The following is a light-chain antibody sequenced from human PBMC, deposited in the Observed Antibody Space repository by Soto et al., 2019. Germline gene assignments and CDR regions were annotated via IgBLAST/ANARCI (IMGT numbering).Light chain of an antibody. CDR1: RSNIGDNA. CDR3: AAWDDSLNGVV. CDR2: YDD. J-gene: IGLJ2*01. Sequence: QSVLTQPPSVSEAPRQRVTISCSGSRSNIGDNAVNWYQQPPGKAPKLLIYYDDLLPSGVSDRFSGSKSGTSASLAISGLQSEDEADYYCAAWDDSLNGVVFGGGTKLTVL. V-gene: IGLV1-36*01.